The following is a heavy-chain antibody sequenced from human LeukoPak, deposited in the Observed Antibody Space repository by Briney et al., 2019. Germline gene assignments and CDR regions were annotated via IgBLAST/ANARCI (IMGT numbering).Heavy chain of an antibody. CDR3: ARGAYSSTWSLGWGSNWFDP. V-gene: IGHV4-59*01. D-gene: IGHD6-13*01. CDR2: IYYSGST. Sequence: PSETLSLTCTVSGGSISSYYWSWIRQPPGKGLEWIGYIYYSGSTDYNPSLKSRVTISVDTSESQFSLKLSSVTAADTAVYYCARGAYSSTWSLGWGSNWFDPWGQGTLVTVSS. J-gene: IGHJ5*02. CDR1: GGSISSYY.